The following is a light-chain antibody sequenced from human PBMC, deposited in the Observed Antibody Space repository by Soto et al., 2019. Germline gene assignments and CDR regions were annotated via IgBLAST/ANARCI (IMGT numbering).Light chain of an antibody. CDR3: CSFAGSSTYV. J-gene: IGLJ1*01. Sequence: QSVLTQPASVSGSPGQSITISSTGTSRDVGSYNLVSWYQQHPGNAPKLIIYEGTKRPSGVSYRFSGSKSGNTASLTISGLQEEDEGDYHCCSFAGSSTYVFGTGTKLTVL. CDR2: EGT. CDR1: SRDVGSYNL. V-gene: IGLV2-23*01.